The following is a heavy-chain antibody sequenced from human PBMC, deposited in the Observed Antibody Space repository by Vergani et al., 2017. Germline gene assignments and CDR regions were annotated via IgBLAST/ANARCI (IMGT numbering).Heavy chain of an antibody. CDR1: GGSISSYY. Sequence: QVQLQESGPGLVKPSETLSLTCTVSGGSISSYYWSWIRQPPGKGLEWIGYIYYSGSTNYNPSLKSRVPISVDTSKNQFSLKLSSVTAADTAVYYCARSESFYGMDVWGQGTTVTVSS. J-gene: IGHJ6*02. D-gene: IGHD3-10*01. V-gene: IGHV4-59*01. CDR3: ARSESFYGMDV. CDR2: IYYSGST.